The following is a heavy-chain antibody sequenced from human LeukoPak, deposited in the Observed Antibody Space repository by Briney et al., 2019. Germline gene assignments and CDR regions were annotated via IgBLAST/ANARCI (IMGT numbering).Heavy chain of an antibody. CDR2: IYYSGST. CDR1: GGSISSYY. CDR3: AGSGSSWRFDY. V-gene: IGHV4-59*01. Sequence: SETLSLTCTVSGGSISSYYWSWIRQPPGKGLEWIGYIYYSGSTNYNPSLKSRVTISVDTSKNQFSLKLSSVTAADTAVYYCAGSGSSWRFDYWGQGTLVTVSS. D-gene: IGHD6-13*01. J-gene: IGHJ4*02.